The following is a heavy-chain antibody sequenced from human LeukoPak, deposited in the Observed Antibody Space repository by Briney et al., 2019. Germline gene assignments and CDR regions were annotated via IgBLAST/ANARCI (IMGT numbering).Heavy chain of an antibody. J-gene: IGHJ6*04. D-gene: IGHD3-10*02. CDR3: AELGITMIGGV. Sequence: GGSLRLSCAASGFTFSSYEMNWVRQAPGKGLEWVSYISSSGSSIYYADSVKGRFTISRDNAKNSPYLQMNSLRAEDTAVYYCAELGITMIGGVWGKGTTVTISS. CDR1: GFTFSSYE. CDR2: ISSSGSSI. V-gene: IGHV3-48*03.